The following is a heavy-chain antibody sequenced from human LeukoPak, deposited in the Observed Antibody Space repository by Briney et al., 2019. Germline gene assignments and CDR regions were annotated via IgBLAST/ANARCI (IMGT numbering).Heavy chain of an antibody. J-gene: IGHJ4*02. CDR1: GGSISDINYY. D-gene: IGHD1-26*01. V-gene: IGHV4-39*07. CDR2: VYYSGST. CDR3: ARGAYSGSYFDY. Sequence: SETLSLTCNVSGGSISDINYYWAWIRQPPGKGLEWIASVYYSGSTHYNPSLKSRVTISGDTSKNQFSLKLSSVTAADTAVYYCARGAYSGSYFDYWGQGTLVTVSS.